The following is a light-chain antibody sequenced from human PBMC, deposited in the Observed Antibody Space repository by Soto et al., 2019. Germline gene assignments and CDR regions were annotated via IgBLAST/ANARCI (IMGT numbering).Light chain of an antibody. CDR1: QSVSSN. V-gene: IGKV3-15*01. Sequence: EMVMTQSPATLSVSPGERATLSCRASQSVSSNLAWYQQKPGRAPRLLIYGASTRATGIPARFSGSGSGTEFTLTISSLQSEDFATYYCQQYNSYSPYTFGQGTKLEIK. CDR2: GAS. CDR3: QQYNSYSPYT. J-gene: IGKJ2*01.